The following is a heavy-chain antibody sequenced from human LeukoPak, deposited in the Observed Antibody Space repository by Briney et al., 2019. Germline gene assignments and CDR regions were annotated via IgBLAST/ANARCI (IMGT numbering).Heavy chain of an antibody. D-gene: IGHD3-22*01. CDR3: ARRRYYDGSGYLE. V-gene: IGHV4-39*01. Sequence: SETLSLACSVSGDSISRSDSYWDWLRQPPGKGLEWIGTICYSGRAYYSPSIKSRAPRSVDTPNNQFSLNLRSVTAADTAVYYCARRRYYDGSGYLEWGQGTLLSVSS. CDR1: GDSISRSDSY. CDR2: ICYSGRA. J-gene: IGHJ1*01.